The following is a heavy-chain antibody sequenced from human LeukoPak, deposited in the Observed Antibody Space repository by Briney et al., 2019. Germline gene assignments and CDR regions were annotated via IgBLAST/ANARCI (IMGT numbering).Heavy chain of an antibody. Sequence: PGASLRLSCAASGFTVSSNYMSWVRQAPGKGLEWVSVIYSGGSTYYADSVKGRFTISRDNSKNTLYLQMNSLRAEDTAVYYCARGQRHSSSWYGPDAFDIWGQGTMVTVSS. D-gene: IGHD6-13*01. CDR1: GFTVSSNY. CDR3: ARGQRHSSSWYGPDAFDI. V-gene: IGHV3-53*01. CDR2: IYSGGST. J-gene: IGHJ3*02.